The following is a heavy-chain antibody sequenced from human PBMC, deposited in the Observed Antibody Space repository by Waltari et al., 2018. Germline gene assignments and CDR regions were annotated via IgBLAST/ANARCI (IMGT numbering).Heavy chain of an antibody. CDR3: ARGLQLGIAAAPMYYYYMDV. D-gene: IGHD6-13*01. V-gene: IGHV1-69*01. J-gene: IGHJ6*03. CDR1: GGTFSSYA. CDR2: IIPIFGTA. Sequence: GGTFSSYAISWVRQAPGQGLEWMGGIIPIFGTANYAQKFQGRVTITADESTSTAYMELSSLRSEDTAVYYCARGLQLGIAAAPMYYYYMDVWGKGTTVTVSS.